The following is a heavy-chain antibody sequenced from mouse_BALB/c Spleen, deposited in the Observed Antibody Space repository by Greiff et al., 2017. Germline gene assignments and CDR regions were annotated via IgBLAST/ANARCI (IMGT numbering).Heavy chain of an antibody. V-gene: IGHV5-4*02. CDR1: GFTFSDYY. CDR3: ARGGYYGSSYSYAMDY. Sequence: EVMLVESGGGLVKPGGSLKLSCAASGFTFSDYYMYWVRQTPEKRLEWVATISDGGSYTYYPDSVKGRFTISRDNAKNNLYLQMSSLKSEDTAMYYCARGGYYGSSYSYAMDYWGQGTSVTVSS. CDR2: ISDGGSYT. D-gene: IGHD1-1*01. J-gene: IGHJ4*01.